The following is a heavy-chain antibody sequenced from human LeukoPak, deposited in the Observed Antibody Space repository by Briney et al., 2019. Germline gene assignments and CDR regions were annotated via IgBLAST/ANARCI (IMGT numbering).Heavy chain of an antibody. Sequence: QPGRSLRLSCVASGFTFSNYWLSWVRQAPGKGPEWVASTNQDGRAKYYVDSVKGRFTISRDNARNSLYLQMNSLRAEDTAIYTCTRDSQSPRIYSVDHWGQGTLVTVSS. V-gene: IGHV3-7*05. CDR1: GFTFSNYW. CDR3: TRDSQSPRIYSVDH. D-gene: IGHD3-10*01. J-gene: IGHJ4*02. CDR2: TNQDGRAK.